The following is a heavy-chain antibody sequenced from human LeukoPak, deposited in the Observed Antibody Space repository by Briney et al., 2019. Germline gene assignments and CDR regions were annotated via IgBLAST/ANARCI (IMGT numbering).Heavy chain of an antibody. D-gene: IGHD6-19*01. Sequence: PSETLSLTCTVSGYSISSGYYWSWIRQPPGKGLEWIGYIYYSGSTNYNPSLKSRVTIPVDTSKNQFSLKLSSVTAADTAVYYCAREGGSGWYYFDYWGQGTLVTVSS. CDR3: AREGGSGWYYFDY. CDR2: IYYSGST. CDR1: GYSISSGYY. J-gene: IGHJ4*02. V-gene: IGHV4-61*01.